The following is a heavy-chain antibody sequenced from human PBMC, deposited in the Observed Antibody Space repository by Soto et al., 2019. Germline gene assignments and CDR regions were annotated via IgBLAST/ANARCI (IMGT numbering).Heavy chain of an antibody. CDR3: ARITSSNWSDY. CDR1: GFSLSTSGVG. J-gene: IGHJ5*01. Sequence: SGATLVNPTQTLTLTCTFSGFSLSTSGVGVSWIRQPPGKAPEWLARIDWDDDKYYSTSLKTRLTISKDTSKNQVVLTMTNMDPVDTATYYCARITSSNWSDYWGPGTLVTVSS. CDR2: IDWDDDK. V-gene: IGHV2-70*11.